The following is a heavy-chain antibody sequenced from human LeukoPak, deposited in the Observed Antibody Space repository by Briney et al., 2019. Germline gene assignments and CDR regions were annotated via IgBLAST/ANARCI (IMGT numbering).Heavy chain of an antibody. CDR3: AKGSYYGSGNWFDP. CDR2: IRYDGSNK. CDR1: GFTFSSYD. D-gene: IGHD3-10*01. V-gene: IGHV3-30*02. J-gene: IGHJ5*02. Sequence: GGSLRLSCAASGFTFSSYDMHWVRQAPGKGLEGVAFIRYDGSNKYYADSVKGRFTISRDNAKNSLYLQMNSLRAEDTALYHCAKGSYYGSGNWFDPWGQGTLVTVSS.